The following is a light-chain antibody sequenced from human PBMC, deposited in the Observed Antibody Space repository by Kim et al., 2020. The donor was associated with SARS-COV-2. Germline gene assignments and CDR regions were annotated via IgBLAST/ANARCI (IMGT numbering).Light chain of an antibody. J-gene: IGLJ1*01. CDR2: DVS. V-gene: IGLV2-14*01. Sequence: QSALTQPASVSGSPGQSITISCTGTSSDVGGYNYVSWYQQHTGKAPKVMIYDVSKRPSGVSNRFSGSKSGNTASLTISGLQAEDEADYYCSSYTSSSTYVFETGTKVTVL. CDR3: SSYTSSSTYV. CDR1: SSDVGGYNY.